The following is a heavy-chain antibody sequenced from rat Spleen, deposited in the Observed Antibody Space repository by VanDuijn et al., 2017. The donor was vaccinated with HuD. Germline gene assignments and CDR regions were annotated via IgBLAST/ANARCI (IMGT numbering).Heavy chain of an antibody. CDR3: TRDLYLGFTY. V-gene: IGHV5-31*01. CDR1: GFTFNNYW. Sequence: EVQLVESGGGLVQPGRSLKLSCVASGFTFNNYWMTWIRQAPGKGLEWVASITNTGGSTYYLDYVKGRFTISRGNAQSTLYLQMNSLRSEDTATYYCTRDLYLGFTYWGQGNLVTVSS. D-gene: IGHD2-1*01. CDR2: ITNTGGST. J-gene: IGHJ3*01.